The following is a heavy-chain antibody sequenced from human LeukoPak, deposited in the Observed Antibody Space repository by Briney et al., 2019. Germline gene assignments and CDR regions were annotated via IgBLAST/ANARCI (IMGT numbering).Heavy chain of an antibody. J-gene: IGHJ4*02. CDR2: ISYDGSNK. Sequence: GRSLRLSCAASGFTFSSYGMHWVRQAPGKGLEWVAVISYDGSNKYYADSVKGRFTISRDNSKNTLYLQMNSLRAEDTAVYYCAKTLGGRHLYYFDYWGQGTLVTVSS. CDR3: AKTLGGRHLYYFDY. D-gene: IGHD2-15*01. CDR1: GFTFSSYG. V-gene: IGHV3-30*18.